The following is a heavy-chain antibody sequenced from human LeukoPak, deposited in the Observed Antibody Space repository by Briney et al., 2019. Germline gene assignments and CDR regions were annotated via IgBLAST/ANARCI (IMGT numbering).Heavy chain of an antibody. CDR3: ARRGSIFKDSEWRTAFDI. V-gene: IGHV4-34*01. Sequence: SETLSLTCAVYGGSFSGYYWSWIRQPPGKGLEWIGEINHSGSTNYNPSLKSRVTISVDTSKNQFSLKLSSVTAADTAFYYCARRGSIFKDSEWRTAFDIWGQGTMVIVSS. J-gene: IGHJ3*02. D-gene: IGHD3-9*01. CDR2: INHSGST. CDR1: GGSFSGYY.